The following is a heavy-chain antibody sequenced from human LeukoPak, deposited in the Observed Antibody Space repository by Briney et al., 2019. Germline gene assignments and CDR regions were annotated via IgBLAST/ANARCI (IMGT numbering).Heavy chain of an antibody. D-gene: IGHD2-2*01. Sequence: SVKVSCKASGGTFSSYAISWVRQAPGQGLEWMGGIIPIFGTANYAQKFQGRVTITTDESTSTVYMELSSLRSEDTAVYYCARAGRDGVVVPAAYVDYWGQGTLVTVSS. CDR3: ARAGRDGVVVPAAYVDY. J-gene: IGHJ4*02. V-gene: IGHV1-69*05. CDR2: IIPIFGTA. CDR1: GGTFSSYA.